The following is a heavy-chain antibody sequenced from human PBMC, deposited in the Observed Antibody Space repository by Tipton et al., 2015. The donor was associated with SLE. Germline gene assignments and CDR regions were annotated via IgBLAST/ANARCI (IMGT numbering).Heavy chain of an antibody. Sequence: SLRLSCAASGFTFSSCAMSWVRQAPGKGLEWVSVINDSGGSTYYADSVKGRFTISRDNSKNTLYLQMSSLRAEDTAVYYCARDRVGGAFDIWGQGTMVTVSS. D-gene: IGHD1-26*01. J-gene: IGHJ3*02. CDR1: GFTFSSCA. V-gene: IGHV3-23*01. CDR3: ARDRVGGAFDI. CDR2: INDSGGST.